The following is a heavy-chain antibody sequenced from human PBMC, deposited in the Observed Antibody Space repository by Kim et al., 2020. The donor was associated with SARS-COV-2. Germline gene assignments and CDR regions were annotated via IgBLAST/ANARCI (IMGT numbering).Heavy chain of an antibody. CDR2: SET. CDR3: ARDGSAYDY. D-gene: IGHD3-22*01. J-gene: IGHJ4*02. Sequence: SETYYVDFVKGRFSISRDNSKNSLYLQMNSLRAEDTAVCYCARDGSAYDYWGQGTLVTVSS. V-gene: IGHV3-7*01.